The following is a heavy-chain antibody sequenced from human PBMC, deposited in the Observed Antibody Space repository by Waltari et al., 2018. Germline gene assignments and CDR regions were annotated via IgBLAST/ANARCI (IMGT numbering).Heavy chain of an antibody. J-gene: IGHJ4*02. CDR3: AKDIGGYSYLLAGFDY. Sequence: EVQLVESGGGLVQPGRSLRLSCAASGFTFDDYAMHWVRQAPGKGLEWVSGISWNSGSIGYADSVKCRFTISRDNAKNSLYLQMNSLRAEDTALYYCAKDIGGYSYLLAGFDYWGQGTLVTVSS. CDR2: ISWNSGSI. V-gene: IGHV3-9*01. D-gene: IGHD5-18*01. CDR1: GFTFDDYA.